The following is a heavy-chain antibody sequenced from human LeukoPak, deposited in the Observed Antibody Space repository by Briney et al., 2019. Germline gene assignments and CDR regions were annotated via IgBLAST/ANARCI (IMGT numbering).Heavy chain of an antibody. V-gene: IGHV3-53*01. J-gene: IGHJ6*03. Sequence: GGSLRLSCAASGFTVSNNYMSWVRQAPGKGLEWVSLLYSGGSTYYADSVKGRFTISRDNSKNTLYLQMNSLRAEDTAVYYCASGSGSYRTPYYYMDVWGKGTTVTVSS. CDR2: LYSGGST. CDR3: ASGSGSYRTPYYYMDV. CDR1: GFTVSNNY. D-gene: IGHD3-10*01.